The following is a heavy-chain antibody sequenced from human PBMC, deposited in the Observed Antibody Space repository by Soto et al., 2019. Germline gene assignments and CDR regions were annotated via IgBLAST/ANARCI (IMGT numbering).Heavy chain of an antibody. D-gene: IGHD4-17*01. CDR1: GGSISSSSYY. CDR3: ARLSSTTVTFDY. Sequence: PSETLSLTCTVSGGSISSSSYYWGWIRQPPGKGLEWIGSIYYSGSTYYNPSLKSRVTISVDTSKNQFSLKLSSVTAADTAVYYCARLSSTTVTFDYWGQGTLVTVSS. J-gene: IGHJ4*02. CDR2: IYYSGST. V-gene: IGHV4-39*01.